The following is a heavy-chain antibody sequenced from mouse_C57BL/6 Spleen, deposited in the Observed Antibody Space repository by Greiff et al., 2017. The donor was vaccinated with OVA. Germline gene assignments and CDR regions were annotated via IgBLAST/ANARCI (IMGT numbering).Heavy chain of an antibody. D-gene: IGHD1-1*01. CDR2: IYPGNSDT. Sequence: EVQLQQSGTVLARPGASVKMSCKTSGYTFTSYWMHWVKQRPGQGLEWIGAIYPGNSDTSYNQKFKGKAKLTAVTSASTAYMELSSLTNEDSAVYYCTGVVGGIRYFDVWGTGTTVTVSS. CDR3: TGVVGGIRYFDV. V-gene: IGHV1-5*01. J-gene: IGHJ1*03. CDR1: GYTFTSYW.